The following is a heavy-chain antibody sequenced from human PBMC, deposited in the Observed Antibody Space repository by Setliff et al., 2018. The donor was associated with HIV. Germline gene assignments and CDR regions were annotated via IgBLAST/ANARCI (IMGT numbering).Heavy chain of an antibody. J-gene: IGHJ6*03. CDR1: GFTFSNYA. V-gene: IGHV3-30*04. D-gene: IGHD4-17*01. CDR3: AREGTVRYGYYYYMDV. Sequence: LRLSCAASGFTFSNYAMHWVRQAPGKGLEWMAVIPYDGSHEYYVDSVKGRFTISRDNSKNTLFLQMNSLRAEDTAVYYCAREGTVRYGYYYYMDVWGKGTTVTVSS. CDR2: IPYDGSHE.